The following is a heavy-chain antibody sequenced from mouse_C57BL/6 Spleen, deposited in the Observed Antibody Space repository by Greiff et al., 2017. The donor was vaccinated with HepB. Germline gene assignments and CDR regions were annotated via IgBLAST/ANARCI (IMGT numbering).Heavy chain of an antibody. CDR1: GYTFTSYW. D-gene: IGHD2-4*01. CDR2: INPSNGGT. CDR3: AREGGMITTNWDFDV. V-gene: IGHV1-53*01. Sequence: QVQLKQPGTELVKPEASVKLSCKASGYTFTSYWMPWVKPRPGQGLEWIGNINPSNGGTNYNEKFKSKATLTVDKSSSTAYMQLSSLTSEDSAVDYWAREGGMITTNWDFDVWGTGTTVTVAS. J-gene: IGHJ1*03.